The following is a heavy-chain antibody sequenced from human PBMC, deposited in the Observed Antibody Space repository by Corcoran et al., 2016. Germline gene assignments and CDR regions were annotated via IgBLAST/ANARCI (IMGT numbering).Heavy chain of an antibody. CDR1: GFTFSSYW. CDR3: ARAGRIAAAGRYYYYYYGMDV. J-gene: IGHJ6*02. V-gene: IGHV3-74*01. Sequence: EVQLVESGGGLVQPGGSLRLSCAASGFTFSSYWMHWVRQAPGKGLVWVSRINSDGSSTSYADSVKGRFTISRDNAKNTLYLQMNSLRAEDTAVYYCARAGRIAAAGRYYYYYYGMDVWGQGTTVTVSS. D-gene: IGHD6-13*01. CDR2: INSDGSST.